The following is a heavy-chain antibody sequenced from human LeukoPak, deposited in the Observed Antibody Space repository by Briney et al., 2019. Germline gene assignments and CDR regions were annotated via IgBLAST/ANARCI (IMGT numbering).Heavy chain of an antibody. D-gene: IGHD1-1*01. CDR1: GYTFTSYG. CDR2: ISAYNGNT. CDR3: ARAAIGTFWNDAPPERRMEFDP. J-gene: IGHJ5*02. V-gene: IGHV1-18*01. Sequence: ASVKVSCKASGYTFTSYGISWVRQAPGQGLEWMGWISAYNGNTNYAQKLQGRVTITTDTSTSTAYMELRSLRSDDTAVYYCARAAIGTFWNDAPPERRMEFDPWGQGTLVTVSS.